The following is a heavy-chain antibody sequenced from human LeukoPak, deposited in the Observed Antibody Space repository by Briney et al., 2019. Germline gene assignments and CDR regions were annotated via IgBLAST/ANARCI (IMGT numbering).Heavy chain of an antibody. CDR3: ANIIRKYTSGYYYFDS. CDR2: IYSDSST. D-gene: IGHD6-25*01. CDR1: GFTVSSSY. J-gene: IGHJ4*02. Sequence: GGSLRLSCAASGFTVSSSYMNWVRQAPGKGLEWVSVIYSDSSTFYADSVKGRFTISRDNSKNTLYLQMNSLRAEDTAVYYCANIIRKYTSGYYYFDSWGQGTLVTVSS. V-gene: IGHV3-66*02.